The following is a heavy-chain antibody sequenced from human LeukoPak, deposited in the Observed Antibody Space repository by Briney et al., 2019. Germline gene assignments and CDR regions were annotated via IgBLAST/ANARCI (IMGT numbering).Heavy chain of an antibody. CDR1: GFTFSSYG. J-gene: IGHJ6*03. Sequence: GGSLRLSCAASGFTFSSYGMHWVRQAPGKGLEWVAVISYDGSTKYYAVSVKGRFTISRDNSKDTLYLQMNSLRGDDTAVYYCSRDETYSSDWQSNHYYYMDVWGKGTTVTVSS. CDR3: SRDETYSSDWQSNHYYYMDV. V-gene: IGHV3-30*03. CDR2: ISYDGSTK. D-gene: IGHD6-19*01.